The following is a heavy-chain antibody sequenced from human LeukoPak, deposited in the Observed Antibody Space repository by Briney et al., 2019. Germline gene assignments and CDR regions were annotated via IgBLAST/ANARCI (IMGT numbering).Heavy chain of an antibody. CDR1: VYTFSSYS. D-gene: IGHD1-26*01. CDR2: ISGSGSST. CDR3: ARGFYSGSYRID. V-gene: IGHV3-23*01. Sequence: GEFLRLSCAASVYTFSSYSMSWVRKAPWKGLEWVSAISGSGSSTYYADSVKGRFTISRDNAKNSLYLQMNSLRAEDTAVYYCARGFYSGSYRIDWGQGTLVTVSS. J-gene: IGHJ4*02.